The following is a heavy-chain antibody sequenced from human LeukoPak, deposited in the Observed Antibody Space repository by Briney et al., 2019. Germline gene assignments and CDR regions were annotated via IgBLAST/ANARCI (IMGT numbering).Heavy chain of an antibody. CDR3: ARGGGYDFWSGYYRNYYYYGMDV. D-gene: IGHD3-3*01. CDR1: GFTFSRHW. CDR2: IYSGGST. Sequence: GGSLRLSCAASGFTFSRHWMTWVRQAPGKGLEWVSVIYSGGSTYYADSVKGRFTISRDNSKNTLYLQMNSLRAEDTAVYYCARGGGYDFWSGYYRNYYYYGMDVWGQGTTVTVSS. J-gene: IGHJ6*02. V-gene: IGHV3-53*01.